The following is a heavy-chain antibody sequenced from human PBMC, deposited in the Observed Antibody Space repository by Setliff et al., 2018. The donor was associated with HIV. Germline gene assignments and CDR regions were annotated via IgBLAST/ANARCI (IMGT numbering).Heavy chain of an antibody. CDR3: AKRGYVSAWYDEPVQFYQHMDV. V-gene: IGHV3-23*01. D-gene: IGHD6-19*01. Sequence: GGSLRLSCAASGFTFSSHTMSWVRQAPGKGLEWVSSLSGHTMTTYYAGSVKGRSTISRDVSNNTLYFQMNSLRAEDTAIYFRAKRGYVSAWYDEPVQFYQHMDVWGKGTTVTVSS. J-gene: IGHJ6*03. CDR1: GFTFSSHT. CDR2: LSGHTMTT.